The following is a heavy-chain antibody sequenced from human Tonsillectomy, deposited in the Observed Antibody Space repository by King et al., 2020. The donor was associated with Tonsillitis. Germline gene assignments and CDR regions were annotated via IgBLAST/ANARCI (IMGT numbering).Heavy chain of an antibody. CDR1: GFTFSNYA. D-gene: IGHD4-17*01. V-gene: IGHV3-30-3*01. Sequence: VQLVESGGGVVQPGRSLRLSCAASGFTFSNYAMHWVRQAPGRGLEWVTVMSHDGSDKYYADSVKGRFTGSRDNSKNRVFLQMNSLSTEDTAVYYCAGDLGDYAFDYWGQGTLVTVSS. J-gene: IGHJ4*02. CDR3: AGDLGDYAFDY. CDR2: MSHDGSDK.